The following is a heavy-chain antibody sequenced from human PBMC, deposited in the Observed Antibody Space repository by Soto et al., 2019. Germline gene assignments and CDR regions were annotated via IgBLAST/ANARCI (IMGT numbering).Heavy chain of an antibody. Sequence: ASVKVSCKASGYTFTSYGISWVRQAPGQGLEWMGWISAYNGNTNYAQKLQGRVTMTTDTSTSTAYMELRSLRSDDTAVYYCARDGVGFGGVIGRFDPWGQGTLVTVSS. CDR1: GYTFTSYG. CDR2: ISAYNGNT. CDR3: ARDGVGFGGVIGRFDP. D-gene: IGHD3-16*02. V-gene: IGHV1-18*01. J-gene: IGHJ5*02.